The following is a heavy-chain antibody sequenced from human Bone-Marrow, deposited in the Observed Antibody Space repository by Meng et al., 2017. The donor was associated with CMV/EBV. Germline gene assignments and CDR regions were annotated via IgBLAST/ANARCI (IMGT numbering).Heavy chain of an antibody. Sequence: ASVKVSCKASGYSFTGSYIHWVRQAPGQGLEWMGWINPSSAATNHARNFQGRVTMTRDTSVTTAYMELSRLRSDDTAVYYCAREPTSYPHYFDYWGQGTLVTVPQ. V-gene: IGHV1-2*02. D-gene: IGHD2-2*01. CDR2: INPSSAAT. J-gene: IGHJ4*02. CDR3: AREPTSYPHYFDY. CDR1: GYSFTGSY.